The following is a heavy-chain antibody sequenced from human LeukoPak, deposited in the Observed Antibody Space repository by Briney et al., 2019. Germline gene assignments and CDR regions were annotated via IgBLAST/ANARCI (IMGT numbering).Heavy chain of an antibody. CDR1: GFTFSTYA. D-gene: IGHD5-12*01. V-gene: IGHV3-23*01. J-gene: IGHJ4*02. CDR3: GQISVDKSRDRWSVFDS. Sequence: GGSLRLSCAASGFTFSTYAMTWLRQAPGKGLEWVSTLSASGANTYYADSVKGRFTIARDNSKNMLYLQMNSLRGEDTAIYYCGQISVDKSRDRWSVFDSWGQGIVVSVSS. CDR2: LSASGANT.